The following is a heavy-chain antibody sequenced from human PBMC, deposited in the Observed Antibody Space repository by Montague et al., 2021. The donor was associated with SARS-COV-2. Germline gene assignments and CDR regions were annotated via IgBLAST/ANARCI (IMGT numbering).Heavy chain of an antibody. V-gene: IGHV3-23*01. CDR3: ANHYSDGSGYPY. CDR1: CFTFSNFA. J-gene: IGHJ4*02. CDR2: ISGSGGST. D-gene: IGHD3-22*01. Sequence: SLRLSCAASCFTFSNFAMSWVRQAPGKGLEWVSAISGSGGSTYYADSVKGRFTISRDNSKNRLYLQINSLSAEDAAVFYCANHYSDGSGYPYWGQGTLVTVSS.